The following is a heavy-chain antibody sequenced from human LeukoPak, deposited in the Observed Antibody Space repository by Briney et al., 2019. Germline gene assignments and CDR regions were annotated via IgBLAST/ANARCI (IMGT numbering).Heavy chain of an antibody. J-gene: IGHJ6*02. D-gene: IGHD6-19*01. CDR1: GFTFSNYW. CDR2: IDNDGTFT. V-gene: IGHV3-74*01. CDR3: IRGSNAWNGMDV. Sequence: GGSLRLSCSASGFTFSNYWMHWARQAPGKGLVWVTRIDNDGTFTNYADSVKGRFTISRDNAKNTLYLQTNGLRVEDTAVYYCIRGSNAWNGMDVWGQGTTVTVSS.